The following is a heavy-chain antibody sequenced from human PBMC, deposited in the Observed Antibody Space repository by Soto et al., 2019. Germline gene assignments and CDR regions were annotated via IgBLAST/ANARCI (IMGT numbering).Heavy chain of an antibody. CDR3: VRAIGHYGMDV. V-gene: IGHV3-74*01. Sequence: GGSLRLSCVASEVIFGNCWMHWVRQAPGMGLVWVSHINSDGSSTTYADSVKGRFTISRDNAKNTLYLQMNSLRVEDTAGYYCVRAIGHYGMDVWGRGTTVTVSS. J-gene: IGHJ6*02. D-gene: IGHD3-22*01. CDR1: EVIFGNCW. CDR2: INSDGSST.